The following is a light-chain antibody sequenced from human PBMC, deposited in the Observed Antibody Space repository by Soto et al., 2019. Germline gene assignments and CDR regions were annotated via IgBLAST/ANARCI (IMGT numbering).Light chain of an antibody. Sequence: QSALTQPASVSGSPGQSFTISCTGTSSDVGGYNYVSWYQQHPGKAPKLMIYEVSNRPSGVSNRFSGSKSGNTASLTLSGLQAEDEADYYCSSYTSSSNWVFGGGTKLTVL. CDR2: EVS. V-gene: IGLV2-14*01. CDR3: SSYTSSSNWV. CDR1: SSDVGGYNY. J-gene: IGLJ3*02.